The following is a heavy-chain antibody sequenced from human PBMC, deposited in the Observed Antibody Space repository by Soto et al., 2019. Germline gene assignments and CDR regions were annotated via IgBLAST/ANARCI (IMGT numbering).Heavy chain of an antibody. CDR1: GGSISSSSYY. J-gene: IGHJ5*02. CDR3: ASPKIAFYNWVDS. D-gene: IGHD3-3*02. CDR2: VYHSGST. Sequence: SENLSLTCTFSGGSISSSSYYWGWIRQPPGKGLEWIGGVYHSGSTNYNPSFKSRVAMSVDKSKNQFSLKLNSVTAADTAVYYCASPKIAFYNWVDSWGQG. V-gene: IGHV4-39*01.